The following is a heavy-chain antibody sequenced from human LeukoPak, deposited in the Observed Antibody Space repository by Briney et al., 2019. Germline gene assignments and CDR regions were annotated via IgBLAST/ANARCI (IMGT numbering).Heavy chain of an antibody. V-gene: IGHV3-21*04. CDR3: AREGSSGYSIDP. CDR1: GFTFSSYS. CDR2: ISSSSSYI. Sequence: GGSLRLSCAASGFTFSSYSMNWVRQAPGKGLEWVSSISSSSSYIYYSDSVKGRFTISRDNAKNSLYLQMNSLRAEDTAVYYCAREGSSGYSIDPWGQGTRVTVSS. D-gene: IGHD3-22*01. J-gene: IGHJ5*02.